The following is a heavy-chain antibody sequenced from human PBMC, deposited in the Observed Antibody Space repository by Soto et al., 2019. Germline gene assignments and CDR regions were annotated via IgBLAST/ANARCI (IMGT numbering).Heavy chain of an antibody. D-gene: IGHD3-10*01. CDR1: GGSISSSSYY. Sequence: PSETLSLTCTVSGGSISSSSYYWGWIRQPPGKGLEWIGSIYYSGSTYYNPSLKSRVTISVDTSKNQFSLKLSSVTAADTAVYYCARQGISPKLLWFGELQNWFDPWGQGTLVTVSS. CDR2: IYYSGST. V-gene: IGHV4-39*01. J-gene: IGHJ5*02. CDR3: ARQGISPKLLWFGELQNWFDP.